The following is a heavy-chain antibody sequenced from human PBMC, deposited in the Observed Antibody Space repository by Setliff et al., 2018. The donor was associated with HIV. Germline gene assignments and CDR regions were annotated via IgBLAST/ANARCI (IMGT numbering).Heavy chain of an antibody. Sequence: KTSETLSLTCAVYGGSLNDYYWSWIRQPPGKGLEWIGEINHSGSTNYKPSLRSRATISVDTSKNQFALRLNAVTAADTAVYYCARVEAPRGWEFRGPIDYWGQGALVTVSS. CDR1: GGSLNDYY. J-gene: IGHJ4*02. V-gene: IGHV4-34*01. CDR3: ARVEAPRGWEFRGPIDY. CDR2: INHSGST. D-gene: IGHD3-10*01.